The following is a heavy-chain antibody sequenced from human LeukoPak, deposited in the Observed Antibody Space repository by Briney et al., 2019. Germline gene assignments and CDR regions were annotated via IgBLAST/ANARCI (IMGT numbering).Heavy chain of an antibody. CDR2: IRSSGSTT. J-gene: IGHJ3*02. Sequence: GRSRRPSCAASGFTFTSYEMNWVRQAPGKWMEWVSYIRSSGSTTYYADSLKGRFTISRDNAKNSLYLQMNGLRADDTAVYCCARGRAYCGGDCYSSILPNAFDIWGQGTMVTVSS. D-gene: IGHD2-21*02. CDR1: GFTFTSYE. V-gene: IGHV3-48*03. CDR3: ARGRAYCGGDCYSSILPNAFDI.